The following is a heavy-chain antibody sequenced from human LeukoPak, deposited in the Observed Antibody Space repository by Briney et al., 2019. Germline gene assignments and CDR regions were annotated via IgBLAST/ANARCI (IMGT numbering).Heavy chain of an antibody. J-gene: IGHJ4*02. Sequence: GGSLRLSCAASGSTFSSYSMNWVRQAPGKGLEWVSSISSSSTYIYYVDSVKGRFTISRDDARNSLYLQMNSLRAEDTAVYYCARDWSGDDYWGQGTLVTVSS. D-gene: IGHD3-3*01. CDR1: GSTFSSYS. CDR3: ARDWSGDDY. V-gene: IGHV3-21*01. CDR2: ISSSSTYI.